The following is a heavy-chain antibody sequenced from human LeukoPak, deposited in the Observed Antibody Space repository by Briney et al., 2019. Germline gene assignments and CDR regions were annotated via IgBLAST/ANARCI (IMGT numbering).Heavy chain of an antibody. CDR3: AKDRCSSTSCYDFDP. CDR1: GFTFSSYE. Sequence: GGSLRLSCAASGFTFSSYEVNWVRQAPGKGLEWVSYISSSGSTIYYADSVKGRFTISRDNSKNTLYLQMNSLRAEDTAVYYCAKDRCSSTSCYDFDPWGQGTLVTVSS. CDR2: ISSSGSTI. D-gene: IGHD2-2*01. V-gene: IGHV3-48*03. J-gene: IGHJ5*02.